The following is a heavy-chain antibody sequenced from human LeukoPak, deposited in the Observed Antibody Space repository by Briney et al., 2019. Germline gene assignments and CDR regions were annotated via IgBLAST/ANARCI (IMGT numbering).Heavy chain of an antibody. J-gene: IGHJ4*02. CDR2: IKQDGSVK. CDR3: VRTSRSISSDY. CDR1: GFIFSNYW. D-gene: IGHD3-3*02. Sequence: SGGSLRLSCEASGFIFSNYWMSWVRQAPGKGLEWVANIKQDGSVKNYVDSMEGRFIISRDKAKNLLYLQMNSLGAEDTAVYYCVRTSRSISSDYWGQGTQVTVSS. V-gene: IGHV3-7*01.